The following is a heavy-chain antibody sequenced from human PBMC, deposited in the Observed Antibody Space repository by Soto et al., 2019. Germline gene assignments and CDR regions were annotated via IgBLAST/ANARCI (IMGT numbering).Heavy chain of an antibody. J-gene: IGHJ5*01. D-gene: IGHD3-10*01. Sequence: QITLKESGPTLVEPTQTLTLTCSFSGFSLSKSGVGVGWFRQAPGKALECLGIIYWDNDRRYNPSVKDRLTITKDPSKNQIFVTMTYMEPGDTGTYYCAHRVSYSDSWDVGWFDSWGQGTPVTVS. V-gene: IGHV2-5*02. CDR3: AHRVSYSDSWDVGWFDS. CDR2: IYWDNDR. CDR1: GFSLSKSGVG.